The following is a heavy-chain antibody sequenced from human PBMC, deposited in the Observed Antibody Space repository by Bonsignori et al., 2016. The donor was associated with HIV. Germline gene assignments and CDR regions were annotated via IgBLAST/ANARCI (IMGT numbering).Heavy chain of an antibody. V-gene: IGHV4-59*01. CDR3: ASQAGFDAFDI. CDR2: IYYSGST. CDR1: GGSISSYY. Sequence: GSLRLSCTVSGGSISSYYWSWIRQPPGKGLEWIGYIYYSGSTNYNPSLKSRVTISVDTSKNQFSLKLSSVTAADTAVYYCASQAGFDAFDIWGQGTMVTVSS. D-gene: IGHD2-15*01. J-gene: IGHJ3*02.